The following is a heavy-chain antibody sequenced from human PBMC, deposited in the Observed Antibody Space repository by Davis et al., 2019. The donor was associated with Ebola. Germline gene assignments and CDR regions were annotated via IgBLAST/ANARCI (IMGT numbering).Heavy chain of an antibody. V-gene: IGHV4-59*08. CDR1: GGSISSYY. J-gene: IGHJ4*02. D-gene: IGHD6-19*01. CDR2: IYYSGST. CDR3: ARSPYSSGWYRHDY. Sequence: SETLSLTCTVSGGSISSYYWSWIRQPPGKGLEWIGYIYYSGSTNYNPSLKSRVTISVDTSKNQFSLKLSSVTAADTAVYYCARSPYSSGWYRHDYWGQGTLVTVSS.